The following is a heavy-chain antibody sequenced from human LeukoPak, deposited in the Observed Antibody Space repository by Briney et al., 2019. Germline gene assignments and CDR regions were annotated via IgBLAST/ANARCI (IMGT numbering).Heavy chain of an antibody. V-gene: IGHV1-2*05. Sequence: ASVKVSCKASGYTFTGYYMHWVRQAPGQGLEWMGRINPNSGGTNYAQKFQGRVTMTRDTYISTAYMELSRLRSDDTDVYYCARDMYYYDSSGYYSEFGYWGQGTLVTVSS. CDR1: GYTFTGYY. CDR2: INPNSGGT. D-gene: IGHD3-22*01. J-gene: IGHJ4*02. CDR3: ARDMYYYDSSGYYSEFGY.